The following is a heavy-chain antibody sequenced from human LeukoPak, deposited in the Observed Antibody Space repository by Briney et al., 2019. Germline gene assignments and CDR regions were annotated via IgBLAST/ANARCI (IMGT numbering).Heavy chain of an antibody. V-gene: IGHV3-23*01. CDR1: GFTFSSYA. D-gene: IGHD3-22*01. CDR2: ISGSGGST. J-gene: IGHJ3*02. Sequence: PGGSLRLSCAASGFTFSSYAMSWVRQAPGKGLEWVSAISGSGGSTYYADSVTGRFTISRDNAKNSLYLQMNSLRAEDTAVYYCARDGGPHYYHSNTYAFDIWGQGTMVTVSS. CDR3: ARDGGPHYYHSNTYAFDI.